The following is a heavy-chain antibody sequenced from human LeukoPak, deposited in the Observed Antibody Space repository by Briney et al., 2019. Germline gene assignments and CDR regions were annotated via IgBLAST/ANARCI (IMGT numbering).Heavy chain of an antibody. Sequence: SETLSLTCTVSGGSISSNSHYWGWIRQPPGKGLEWIGNIYYSGSTYYNPSLKSRIIISVDTSKNQFSLKLSSVTAADTAVYYCARTMVTAISKRPAVLDYWGQGTLVTVPS. V-gene: IGHV4-39*07. D-gene: IGHD2-21*02. CDR2: IYYSGST. CDR3: ARTMVTAISKRPAVLDY. J-gene: IGHJ4*02. CDR1: GGSISSNSHY.